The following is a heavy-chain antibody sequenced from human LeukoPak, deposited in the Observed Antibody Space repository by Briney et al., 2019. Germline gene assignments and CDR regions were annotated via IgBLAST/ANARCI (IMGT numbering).Heavy chain of an antibody. V-gene: IGHV3-23*01. D-gene: IGHD1-26*01. Sequence: GGSLRLSCAASGFTFSRSAMSWVRQAPGKGLEWVSAISGSGGSTYYADSVKGRFTISRDNSKNTLYLQMNSLRAEDTAVYYCAKDRVGATQFDYWGQGTLVTVSS. CDR2: ISGSGGST. J-gene: IGHJ4*02. CDR1: GFTFSRSA. CDR3: AKDRVGATQFDY.